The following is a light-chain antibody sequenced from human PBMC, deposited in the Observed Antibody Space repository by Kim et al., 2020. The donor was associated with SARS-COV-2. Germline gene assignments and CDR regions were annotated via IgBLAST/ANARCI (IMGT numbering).Light chain of an antibody. CDR3: SSYTVSNSLI. V-gene: IGLV2-8*01. J-gene: IGLJ2*01. CDR1: SSDVGGYNF. Sequence: QSALTQPPSASGSPGQAVTISCTGTSSDVGGYNFVSWHQQHPGKDPKLVIYEVTKRPSGVPDRFSGSKSGNTASLTVSGLQAEDEADYYCSSYTVSNSLIFGGGTKLTVL. CDR2: EVT.